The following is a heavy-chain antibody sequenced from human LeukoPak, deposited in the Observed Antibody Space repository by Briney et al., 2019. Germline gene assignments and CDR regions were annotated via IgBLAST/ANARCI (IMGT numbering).Heavy chain of an antibody. Sequence: PGGSLRLSCAASGFTFSSYAMSWVRQAPGKGLEWVAIISYDGSNEYYADSVKGRFTISRDNAKNSLYLQMNGLRADDTAAYYCARGATDTTRWFDPWGQGTLVTVSS. CDR2: ISYDGSNE. J-gene: IGHJ5*02. CDR3: ARGATDTTRWFDP. D-gene: IGHD1-7*01. CDR1: GFTFSSYA. V-gene: IGHV3-30*04.